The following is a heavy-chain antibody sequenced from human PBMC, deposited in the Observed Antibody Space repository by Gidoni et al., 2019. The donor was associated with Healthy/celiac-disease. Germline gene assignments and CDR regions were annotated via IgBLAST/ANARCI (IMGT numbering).Heavy chain of an antibody. J-gene: IGHJ4*02. D-gene: IGHD3-22*01. CDR1: GFTFSDYY. CDR3: ATFDYYDSSGFDY. CDR2: ISSSSSYT. V-gene: IGHV3-11*06. Sequence: QVQLVESGGGLVKPGGSLRLSCAASGFTFSDYYMSWIRQAPGKGLEWVSNISSSSSYTNYADSVKGRFTISRDNAKNLLYLQMNSLRDEDTAVYYCATFDYYDSSGFDYWGQGTLVTVSS.